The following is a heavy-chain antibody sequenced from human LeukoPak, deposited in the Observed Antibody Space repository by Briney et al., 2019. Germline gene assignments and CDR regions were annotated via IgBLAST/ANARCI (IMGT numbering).Heavy chain of an antibody. Sequence: PGGSLRLSCAASGFTFSSYSMNWVRQAPGKGLEWVSYISSSSSTIYYADSVKGRFTISRDNAKNSLYLQMNSLRAEDTAVYYCARDPGLLWFGELYPLDYWGQGTLVTVSS. CDR3: ARDPGLLWFGELYPLDY. J-gene: IGHJ4*02. D-gene: IGHD3-10*01. V-gene: IGHV3-48*01. CDR1: GFTFSSYS. CDR2: ISSSSSTI.